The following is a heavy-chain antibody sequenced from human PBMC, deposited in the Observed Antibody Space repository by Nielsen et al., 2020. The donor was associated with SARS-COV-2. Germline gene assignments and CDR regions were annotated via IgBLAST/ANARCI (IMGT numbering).Heavy chain of an antibody. CDR3: ARYPGIAVAGYYYGMDV. CDR1: GGTFSSYA. CDR2: IIPIFGTA. D-gene: IGHD6-19*01. Sequence: SVKVSCKASGGTFSSYAISWVRQAPGQGLEWMGGIIPIFGTANYAQKFQGRVTITADESTSTAYMELSSLRSEDTAVYYCARYPGIAVAGYYYGMDVWGQGTTVTVSS. V-gene: IGHV1-69*13. J-gene: IGHJ6*02.